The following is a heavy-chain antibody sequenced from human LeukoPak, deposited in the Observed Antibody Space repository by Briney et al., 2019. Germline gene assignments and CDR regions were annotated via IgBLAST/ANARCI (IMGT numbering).Heavy chain of an antibody. V-gene: IGHV1-69*13. CDR1: GYTFTSYG. D-gene: IGHD1-26*01. J-gene: IGHJ4*02. CDR3: ARGRVLVRTTQYFDY. Sequence: SVKVSCKASGYTFTSYGISWVRQAPGQGLEWMGGSVPIYGTPIYAQNFQGRLTITADESTTTAYMGLSSLRSEDTAVYYCARGRVLVRTTQYFDYWGQGTLVTVSS. CDR2: SVPIYGTP.